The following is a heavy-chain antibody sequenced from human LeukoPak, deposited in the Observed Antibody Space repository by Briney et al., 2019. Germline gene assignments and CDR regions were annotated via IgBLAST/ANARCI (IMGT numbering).Heavy chain of an antibody. D-gene: IGHD2/OR15-2a*01. CDR1: GGSISSYY. CDR2: ISSSGST. J-gene: IGHJ4*02. Sequence: PSETLSLTCTVSGGSISSYYWSWIRQPAGKGLEWIGRISSSGSTDYNPSLKSRVTMSVDTSKTQFSLKLSSVTAADTAVYYCAREGRSSTLGYWGQGTLVTVSS. CDR3: AREGRSSTLGY. V-gene: IGHV4-4*07.